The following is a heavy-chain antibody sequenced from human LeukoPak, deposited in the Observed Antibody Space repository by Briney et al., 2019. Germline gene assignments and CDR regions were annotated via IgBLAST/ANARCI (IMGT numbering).Heavy chain of an antibody. Sequence: PGGSLRLSCAASGFTFSSYEMNWVRQAPGKGLEWVSYISSSGSTIYYADSVKGRFTISRDNAKNSLYLQMNSLRAEDTAVYYCAKDGAFHYYGSGSYWSYYYYYMDVWGKGTTVTVSS. D-gene: IGHD3-10*01. V-gene: IGHV3-48*03. J-gene: IGHJ6*03. CDR3: AKDGAFHYYGSGSYWSYYYYYMDV. CDR1: GFTFSSYE. CDR2: ISSSGSTI.